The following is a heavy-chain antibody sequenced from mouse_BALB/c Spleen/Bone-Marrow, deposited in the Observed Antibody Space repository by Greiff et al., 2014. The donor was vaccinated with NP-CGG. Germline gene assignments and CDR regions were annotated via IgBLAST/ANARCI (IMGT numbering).Heavy chain of an antibody. V-gene: IGHV14-3*02. Sequence: EVQLVESGAELVKPGASVKLSCTASGFNIKDTYMHWVKQRPEQGLEWIGRIDPANGNTKYDPKFQGKATITADTSSNTAYPQLSSLTSEDTAVYYCARNGYYVYYYAMDYWSQGTSVTVSS. D-gene: IGHD2-3*01. CDR2: IDPANGNT. CDR3: ARNGYYVYYYAMDY. CDR1: GFNIKDTY. J-gene: IGHJ4*01.